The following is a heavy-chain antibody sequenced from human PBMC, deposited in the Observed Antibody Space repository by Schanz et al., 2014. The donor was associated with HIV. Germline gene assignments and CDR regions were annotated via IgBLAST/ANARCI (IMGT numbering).Heavy chain of an antibody. CDR1: GFTFSNYA. D-gene: IGHD1-20*01. CDR3: ARDGMAFYGMDV. CDR2: LSGSGGRT. J-gene: IGHJ6*02. Sequence: EVQLLESGGGLVQPGGSLRLSCAASGFTFSNYAMTWVRQAPGKGLEWVSTLSGSGGRTDYADSVKGRFTISRDNAKNTLYLQMNSLRAVDTAVYFCARDGMAFYGMDVWGQGTTVTVSS. V-gene: IGHV3-23*01.